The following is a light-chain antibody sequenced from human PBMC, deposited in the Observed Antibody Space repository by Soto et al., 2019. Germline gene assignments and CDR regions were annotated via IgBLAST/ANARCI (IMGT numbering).Light chain of an antibody. CDR1: TSDVGGFNY. J-gene: IGLJ1*01. Sequence: QSALTQPASVSGSLGQSITISRTGTTSDVGGFNYVSSYQQHPGKAPKLMIYDVTNRPSGVTSPYSGSKSGNTASLAVSGLQAEDEADYYCNSYTSSSTYVVGTGTKVT. V-gene: IGLV2-14*03. CDR2: DVT. CDR3: NSYTSSSTYV.